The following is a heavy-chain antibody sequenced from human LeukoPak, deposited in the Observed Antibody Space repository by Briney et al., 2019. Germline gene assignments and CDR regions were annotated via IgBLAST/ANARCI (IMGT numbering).Heavy chain of an antibody. J-gene: IGHJ6*04. CDR3: ARATHDYGDYVDYYYYYGMDV. CDR1: GFTFSSYS. CDR2: ISSSSSYI. V-gene: IGHV3-21*01. Sequence: GGSLRLSCAASGFTFSSYSMNWVRQAPGKGLEWVSSISSSSSYIYYADPVKGRFTISRDNAKNSLYPQMNSLRAEDTAVYYCARATHDYGDYVDYYYYYGMDVWGKGTTVTVSS. D-gene: IGHD4-17*01.